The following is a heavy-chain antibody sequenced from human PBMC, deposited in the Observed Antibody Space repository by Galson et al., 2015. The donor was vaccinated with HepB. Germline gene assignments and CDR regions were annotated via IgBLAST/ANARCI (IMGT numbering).Heavy chain of an antibody. CDR1: GFTFSSYS. CDR2: ISSSSTI. Sequence: SLRLSCAASGFTFSSYSMNWVRQAPGKGLEWVSYISSSSTIYYADSVKGRFTISRDNAKNSLYLQMNSLRDEDTAVYYCVRSYRYGDYWGQGTLVTVSS. V-gene: IGHV3-48*02. CDR3: VRSYRYGDY. D-gene: IGHD3-16*02. J-gene: IGHJ4*02.